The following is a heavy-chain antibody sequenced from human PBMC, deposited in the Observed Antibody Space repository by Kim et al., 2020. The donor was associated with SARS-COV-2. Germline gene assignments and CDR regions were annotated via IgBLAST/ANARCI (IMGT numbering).Heavy chain of an antibody. Sequence: ASVKVSCKASGYTFTSYGISWVRQAPGQGLEWMGWISAYNGNTNYAQKLQGRVTMTTDTSTSTAYMELRSLRSDDTAVYYCARGILWFGIQLPGFDPWGQGTLVTVSS. CDR3: ARGILWFGIQLPGFDP. J-gene: IGHJ5*02. D-gene: IGHD3-10*01. CDR1: GYTFTSYG. V-gene: IGHV1-18*01. CDR2: ISAYNGNT.